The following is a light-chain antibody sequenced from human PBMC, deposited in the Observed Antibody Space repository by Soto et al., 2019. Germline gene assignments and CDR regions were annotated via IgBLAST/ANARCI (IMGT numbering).Light chain of an antibody. V-gene: IGLV2-14*03. CDR2: DVS. CDR1: SSDVGTYNY. CDR3: SSYTSTMILVV. J-gene: IGLJ2*01. Sequence: QSVLAQPASVSGSPGQSITISCTGTSSDVGTYNYVSWYQHHPGKAPKLIIYDVSTRPSGVCNRFSGSKSGNTASLTISGLQAEDEADYYCSSYTSTMILVVFGGGTKLTVL.